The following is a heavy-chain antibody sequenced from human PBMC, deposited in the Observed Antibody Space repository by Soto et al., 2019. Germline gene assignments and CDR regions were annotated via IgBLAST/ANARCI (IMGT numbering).Heavy chain of an antibody. Sequence: ASVKVSCRASGYTFTSYVIHWVRPASGQRFEYLGWMNPNSGNTAYVQKFQGRVTMSWDTSITTAYMELSSMRSEDTAVYYCARGKYYDVSTGYSTFDPWGQGVPVTVSS. CDR1: GYTFTSYV. CDR3: ARGKYYDVSTGYSTFDP. V-gene: IGHV1-8*01. D-gene: IGHD3-9*01. J-gene: IGHJ5*02. CDR2: MNPNSGNT.